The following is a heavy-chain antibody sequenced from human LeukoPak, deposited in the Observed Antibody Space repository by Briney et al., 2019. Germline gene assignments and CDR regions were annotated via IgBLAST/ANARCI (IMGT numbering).Heavy chain of an antibody. V-gene: IGHV3-7*05. J-gene: IGHJ4*02. CDR1: GFTFKKFY. D-gene: IGHD1-1*01. CDR3: ARENFWKFDY. Sequence: PGGSLRLSCAASGFTFKKFYMGWVRQAPGKGLEWVANIKQDGSERSNVDSVKGRFTISRDNAKNSLYLQLDSLRAEDTAVYYCARENFWKFDYWGQGTLVTVSS. CDR2: IKQDGSER.